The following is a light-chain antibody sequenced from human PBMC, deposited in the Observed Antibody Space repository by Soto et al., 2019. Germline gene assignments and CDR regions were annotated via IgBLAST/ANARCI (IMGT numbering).Light chain of an antibody. CDR2: HVS. J-gene: IGLJ2*01. V-gene: IGLV2-11*01. CDR3: SSYAGSYTVV. Sequence: QSALTQPRSVSGSPGQSVTISCTGTSSDVGGYNYVSWYQQHPGKAPKLLIYHVSQRPSGVPDRFSGSRSGNTASLTISGLQAEDEADYYCSSYAGSYTVVFGGGTKVTVL. CDR1: SSDVGGYNY.